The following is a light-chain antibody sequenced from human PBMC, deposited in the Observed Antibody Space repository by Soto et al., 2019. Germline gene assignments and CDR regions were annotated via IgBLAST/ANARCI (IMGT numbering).Light chain of an antibody. J-gene: IGKJ1*01. CDR1: QSISTW. CDR3: QHYNSYPWT. CDR2: DAS. Sequence: DIQMTQSPSSVSSSVGDIFTITCRASQSISTWLAWYQQKPGKAPNLLMYDASSLKSGVPSRFSGSGSGTEFTLTISSLQPDDFATYYCQHYNSYPWTFGQGTKVDIK. V-gene: IGKV1-5*01.